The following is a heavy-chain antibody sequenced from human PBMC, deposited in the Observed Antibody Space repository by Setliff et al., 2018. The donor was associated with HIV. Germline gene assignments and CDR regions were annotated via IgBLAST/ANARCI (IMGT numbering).Heavy chain of an antibody. CDR2: IHYSRGS. Sequence: PSETLSLTCSVSGVSISGPIGITYYWDWLRQPPGKGLEWIGNIHYSRGSSYNASLKSRVTISLGTSKNHFSLKLSSVAAADTAVYYCARRYHDASGFYNSWGQGVLVTSPQ. CDR1: GVSISGPIGITYY. J-gene: IGHJ4*02. V-gene: IGHV4-39*02. D-gene: IGHD1-1*01. CDR3: ARRYHDASGFYNS.